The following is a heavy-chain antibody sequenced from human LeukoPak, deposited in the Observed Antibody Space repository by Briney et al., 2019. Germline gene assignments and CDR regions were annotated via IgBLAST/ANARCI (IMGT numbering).Heavy chain of an antibody. D-gene: IGHD2-2*01. CDR2: IRYDGSNK. J-gene: IGHJ4*02. CDR3: AKEDPYCSSTSCYPGY. Sequence: GGSLRLSCAASGFTFSSYGMHWVRQAPGKGLEWVAFIRYDGSNKYYADSVKGRFTISRDNSKNTLYLQMNSLRAEDTAVYYCAKEDPYCSSTSCYPGYWGQGTLVTVSS. CDR1: GFTFSSYG. V-gene: IGHV3-30*02.